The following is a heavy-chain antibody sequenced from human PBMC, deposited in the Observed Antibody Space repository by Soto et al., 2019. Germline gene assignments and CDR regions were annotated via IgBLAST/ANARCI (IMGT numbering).Heavy chain of an antibody. CDR3: ARDLMWVRGVIITPFVKFDP. CDR2: ISAYNGNT. CDR1: GYTFTSYG. V-gene: IGHV1-18*01. D-gene: IGHD3-10*01. J-gene: IGHJ5*02. Sequence: ASVKVSCKASGYTFTSYGISWVRQAPGQGLEWMGWISAYNGNTNYAQKLQGRVTMTTDTSTSTAYMELRSLRSDDTAVYYCARDLMWVRGVIITPFVKFDPWGQGTLVTVSS.